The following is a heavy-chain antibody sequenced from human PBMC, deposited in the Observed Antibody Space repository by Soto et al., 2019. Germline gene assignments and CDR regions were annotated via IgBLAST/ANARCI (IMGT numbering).Heavy chain of an antibody. CDR2: INHSGST. J-gene: IGHJ5*02. V-gene: IGHV4-34*01. Sequence: PSETLSLTCAVYGGSFSGYYWSWIRQPPGKGLEWIGEINHSGSTNYNPSLKSRVTISVDTSKNQFSLKLSSVTAADTAVYYCARGLHLRWFDPWGQGTLVTVPS. CDR1: GGSFSGYY. CDR3: ARGLHLRWFDP. D-gene: IGHD3-16*01.